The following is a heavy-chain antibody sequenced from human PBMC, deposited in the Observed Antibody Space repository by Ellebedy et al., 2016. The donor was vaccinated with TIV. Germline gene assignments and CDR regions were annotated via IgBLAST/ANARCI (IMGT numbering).Heavy chain of an antibody. Sequence: GESLKISXAASGFTVSRNYMSWVRQAPGKGLEWVSVIYTGGATYYADSVKGRFTISRDNAKNSLYLQMNSLRAEDTALYYCARDEGKKDGYYGSSPEEGFDPWGQGTLVTVSS. CDR1: GFTVSRNY. J-gene: IGHJ5*02. V-gene: IGHV3-53*01. CDR2: IYTGGAT. CDR3: ARDEGKKDGYYGSSPEEGFDP. D-gene: IGHD2-2*03.